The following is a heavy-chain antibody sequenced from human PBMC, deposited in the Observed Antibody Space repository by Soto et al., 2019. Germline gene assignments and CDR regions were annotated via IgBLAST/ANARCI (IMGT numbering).Heavy chain of an antibody. Sequence: SETLSLTCAVYGGSFSGRYWTWIRQPPGEGLEWIGEIDHSGNTNYNPSLESRITISLDTSNIHFSLKLTSLTAADTAVYFCARVGGYSYHLYGMDVWGHGTTVTVSS. D-gene: IGHD5-18*01. CDR2: IDHSGNT. V-gene: IGHV4-34*01. CDR1: GGSFSGRY. CDR3: ARVGGYSYHLYGMDV. J-gene: IGHJ6*02.